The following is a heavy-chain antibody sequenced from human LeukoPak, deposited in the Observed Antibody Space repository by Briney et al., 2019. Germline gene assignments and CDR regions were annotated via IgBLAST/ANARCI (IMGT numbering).Heavy chain of an antibody. Sequence: SETLSLTCAVYGGSFSGYYWSWIRQPPGKGLEWIGEINHSGSTNYNPSLKSRVTISVDTSKNQFSLKLSSVTAADTAVYYCARDTLRYYYGSGSYYRPLDYWGQGTLVTVSS. V-gene: IGHV4-34*01. J-gene: IGHJ4*02. CDR2: INHSGST. D-gene: IGHD3-10*01. CDR3: ARDTLRYYYGSGSYYRPLDY. CDR1: GGSFSGYY.